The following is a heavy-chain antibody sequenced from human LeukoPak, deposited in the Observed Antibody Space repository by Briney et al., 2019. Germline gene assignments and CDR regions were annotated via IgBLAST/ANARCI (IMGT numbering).Heavy chain of an antibody. CDR3: AKKAVVVLSSTWFHLDY. D-gene: IGHD2-15*01. CDR1: GFTFSRYA. CDR2: ISGSGGST. Sequence: PGGSLRPSCAASGFTFSRYAMSWVRQAPGKGLEWVSEISGSGGSTHYADSVKGRFTISRDNSKNTLYLQMNSLRAEDTAVYYCAKKAVVVLSSTWFHLDYWGQGTLVTVSS. J-gene: IGHJ4*02. V-gene: IGHV3-23*01.